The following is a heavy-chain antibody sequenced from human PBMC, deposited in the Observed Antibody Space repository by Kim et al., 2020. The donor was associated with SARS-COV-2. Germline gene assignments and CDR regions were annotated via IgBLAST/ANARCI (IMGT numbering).Heavy chain of an antibody. V-gene: IGHV3-48*03. CDR3: ARRLAAAGDY. CDR2: ISSSGSTI. CDR1: GFTFSSYE. Sequence: GGSLRLSCAAPGFTFSSYEMNWVRQAPGKGLEWVSYISSSGSTIYYADSVKGRFTISRDNPKNSLYLQMNSLRAEDTAVYYCARRLAAAGDYWGQGTLVTVSS. D-gene: IGHD6-13*01. J-gene: IGHJ4*02.